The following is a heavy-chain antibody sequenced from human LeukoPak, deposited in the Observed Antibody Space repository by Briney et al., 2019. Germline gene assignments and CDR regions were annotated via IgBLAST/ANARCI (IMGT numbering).Heavy chain of an antibody. D-gene: IGHD6-13*01. CDR1: GFTFSSYA. J-gene: IGHJ4*02. CDR3: ARLKQQLVREIDY. Sequence: GGSQRLSCAASGFTFSSYAMHWVRQAPGKGLEWVAVISYDGSNKYYADSVKGRFTISRDNSKNTLYLQMNSLRAEDTAVYYCARLKQQLVREIDYWGQGTLVTVSS. V-gene: IGHV3-30*04. CDR2: ISYDGSNK.